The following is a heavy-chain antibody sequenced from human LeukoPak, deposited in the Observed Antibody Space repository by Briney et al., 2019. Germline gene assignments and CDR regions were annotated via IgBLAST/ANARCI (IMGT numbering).Heavy chain of an antibody. D-gene: IGHD2-21*02. CDR1: GFTFSSYW. CDR3: ARASYCGGDCYSRYFQH. J-gene: IGHJ1*01. V-gene: IGHV3-74*01. Sequence: GGSLRLSCAASGFTFSSYWMHWVRQAPGKGLVWVSRINSDGSSTSYADSVKGRYTISRDNAKNTLYLQMNSLRAEDTAAYYCARASYCGGDCYSRYFQHWGQGTLVTVSS. CDR2: INSDGSST.